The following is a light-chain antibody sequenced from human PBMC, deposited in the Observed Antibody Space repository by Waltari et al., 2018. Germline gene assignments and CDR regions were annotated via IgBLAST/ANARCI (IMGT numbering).Light chain of an antibody. CDR1: DSDVVALDF. J-gene: IGLJ1*01. V-gene: IGLV2-14*01. Sequence: QSALTQPASVSGSPGQSTTISCPGTDSDVVALDFVFLYQQHPGKAPHLILYEVSNRPSGISNRFSASKSGNTASLTISGLQAEDEADYYCSSYTTSSAPGVFGTGTRVTVL. CDR3: SSYTTSSAPGV. CDR2: EVS.